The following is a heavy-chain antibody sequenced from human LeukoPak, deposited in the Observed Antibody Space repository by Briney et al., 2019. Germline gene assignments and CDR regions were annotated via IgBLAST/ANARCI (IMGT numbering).Heavy chain of an antibody. CDR2: IGASGDST. CDR3: VRGAGSGWYFFYTY. V-gene: IGHV3-23*01. Sequence: GGSLRLSCAASGFTFSSYAMSWVRQAPGKGLEWVSGIGASGDSTYCADSVKGRFTISRDNSKNTLYLQMNSLRAEDTALYYCVRGAGSGWYFFYTYWGQGTLVTVSS. J-gene: IGHJ4*02. CDR1: GFTFSSYA. D-gene: IGHD6-19*01.